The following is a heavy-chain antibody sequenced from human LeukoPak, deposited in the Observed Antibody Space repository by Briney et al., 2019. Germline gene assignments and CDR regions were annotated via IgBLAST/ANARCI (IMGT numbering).Heavy chain of an antibody. Sequence: GGSPRLSCAASGFTFSSYAMSWVRQAPGKGLEWVSAISGSGGSTYYADSVKGRFTISRDNSKNTLYLQMNSLRAEDTAVYYCAKDENYYDSSGYLFWGQGTLVTVSS. CDR1: GFTFSSYA. CDR3: AKDENYYDSSGYLF. J-gene: IGHJ4*02. D-gene: IGHD3-22*01. CDR2: ISGSGGST. V-gene: IGHV3-23*01.